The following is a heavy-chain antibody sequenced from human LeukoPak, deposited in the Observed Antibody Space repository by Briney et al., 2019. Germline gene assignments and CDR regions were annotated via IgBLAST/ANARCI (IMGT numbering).Heavy chain of an antibody. Sequence: GASVKVSCKASGYTFTSYGISWMRQAPGQGLEWMGWISAYTGNTNYAQMFQGRVTMTTDTSTSTAYMELRSLRSDDTAVYYCAREVSATARYYFDYWGQGSLVTVSS. J-gene: IGHJ4*02. V-gene: IGHV1-18*01. CDR3: AREVSATARYYFDY. CDR1: GYTFTSYG. CDR2: ISAYTGNT. D-gene: IGHD1-1*01.